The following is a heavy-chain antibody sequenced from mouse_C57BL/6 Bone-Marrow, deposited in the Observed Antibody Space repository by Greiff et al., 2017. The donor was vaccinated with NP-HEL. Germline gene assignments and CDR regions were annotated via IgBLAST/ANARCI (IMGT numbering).Heavy chain of an antibody. Sequence: VQLQQPGAELVKPGASVKLSCKASGYTFTSYWMQWVKQRPGQGLEWIGEIDPSDSYTNYNQKFKGQATLTVDTSSSTAYMQLSSLTSEDSAVYYCARWGITTVVADAMDYWGQGTSVTVSS. V-gene: IGHV1-50*01. D-gene: IGHD1-1*01. CDR3: ARWGITTVVADAMDY. CDR2: IDPSDSYT. CDR1: GYTFTSYW. J-gene: IGHJ4*01.